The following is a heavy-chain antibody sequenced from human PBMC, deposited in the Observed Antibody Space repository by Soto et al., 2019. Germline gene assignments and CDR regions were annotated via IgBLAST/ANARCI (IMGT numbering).Heavy chain of an antibody. CDR3: AKDASCYSCGA. CDR2: IHYGGST. V-gene: IGHV4-39*01. J-gene: IGHJ4*02. Sequence: QLQLQESGPGLVKPSETLSLTCAVSGGSISSSNFYWGWFRQPPGKGLEWIGSIHYGGSTYYNPSLESRVTISVDTSKNQFSLNVSSVTAADTAVYYCAKDASCYSCGAWGQGALVTVSS. CDR1: GGSISSSNFY. D-gene: IGHD2-15*01.